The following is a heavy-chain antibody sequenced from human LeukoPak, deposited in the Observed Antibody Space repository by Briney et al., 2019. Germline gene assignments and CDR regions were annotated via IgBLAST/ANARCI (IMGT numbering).Heavy chain of an antibody. CDR1: GYTFTGYY. CDR3: ARVGSTSSDP. Sequence: SVKVSCKASGYTFTGYYMHWVRQAPGQGLEWMGGIIPIFGTANYAQKFQGRVTITTDESTSTAYMELSSLRSEDTAVYYCARVGSTSSDPWGQGTLVTVSS. CDR2: IIPIFGTA. J-gene: IGHJ5*02. V-gene: IGHV1-69*05. D-gene: IGHD2-2*01.